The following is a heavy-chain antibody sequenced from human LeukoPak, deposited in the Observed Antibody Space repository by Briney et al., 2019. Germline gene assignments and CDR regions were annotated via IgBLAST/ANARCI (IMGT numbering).Heavy chain of an antibody. Sequence: SQTLSLTCSVSGGSISSGSYHWSWIRQPAGKGLEWIGRVYTSGSTNYNPSLKSRVTISVDTSKNQFSLKLSSVTAADTAVYYCARFQTREYYFDYWGQGTLVTVSS. CDR1: GGSISSGSYH. V-gene: IGHV4-61*02. D-gene: IGHD3-10*01. CDR2: VYTSGST. J-gene: IGHJ4*02. CDR3: ARFQTREYYFDY.